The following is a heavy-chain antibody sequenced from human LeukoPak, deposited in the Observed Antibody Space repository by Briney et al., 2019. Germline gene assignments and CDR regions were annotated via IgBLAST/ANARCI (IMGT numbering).Heavy chain of an antibody. CDR2: IGTKRNNYAT. V-gene: IGHV3-73*01. CDR1: GFTISDSA. Sequence: GGSLRLSCAASGFTISDSAMHWVRQASGKGLEWVGRIGTKRNNYATAYAASVRGRFTISRDDSKNTVFLQMSSLKTEDTAVYYCTGRDDYGDYWGQGIVVTVSS. CDR3: TGRDDYGDY. J-gene: IGHJ4*02.